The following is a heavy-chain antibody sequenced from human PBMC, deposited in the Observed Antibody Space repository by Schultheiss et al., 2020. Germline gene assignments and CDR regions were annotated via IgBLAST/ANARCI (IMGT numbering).Heavy chain of an antibody. V-gene: IGHV3-30*03. CDR1: GFTFSNAW. CDR3: ARLGSGWAIDY. J-gene: IGHJ4*02. D-gene: IGHD6-19*01. CDR2: ISYDGSNK. Sequence: GGSLRLSCAASGFTFSNAWMSWVRQAPGKGLEWVAVISYDGSNKYYADSVKGRFTISRDNSKNTLYLQMNSLRAEDTAVYYCARLGSGWAIDYWGQGTLVTVSS.